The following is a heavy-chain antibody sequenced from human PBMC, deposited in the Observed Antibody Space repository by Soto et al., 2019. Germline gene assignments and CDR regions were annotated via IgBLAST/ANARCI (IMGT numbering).Heavy chain of an antibody. J-gene: IGHJ6*03. CDR2: IYYSGST. CDR3: ARIPGSGRTDYYYMDL. D-gene: IGHD3-10*01. V-gene: IGHV4-39*01. Sequence: PSETLSLTCTVSGGSISSSSYYWGWIRQPPGKGLEWIGSIYYSGSTYYNPSLKSRVTISVDTSKNQFSLKLSSVTAADTAVYYCARIPGSGRTDYYYMDLWCKGTTVT. CDR1: GGSISSSSYY.